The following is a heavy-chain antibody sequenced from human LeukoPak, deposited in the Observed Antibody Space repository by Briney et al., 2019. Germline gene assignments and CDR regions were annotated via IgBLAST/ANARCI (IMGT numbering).Heavy chain of an antibody. V-gene: IGHV4-61*02. D-gene: IGHD3-3*01. Sequence: PSETLSLTCTVSGGSISSGSYYWSWIRQPAGKGLERIGRIYTSGSTNYNPSLKSRVTISVDTSKNQFSPKLSSVTAADTAVYYCARDHTTIFGTGGLPYYYYYYMDVWGKGTTVTVSS. CDR3: ARDHTTIFGTGGLPYYYYYYMDV. CDR2: IYTSGST. CDR1: GGSISSGSYY. J-gene: IGHJ6*03.